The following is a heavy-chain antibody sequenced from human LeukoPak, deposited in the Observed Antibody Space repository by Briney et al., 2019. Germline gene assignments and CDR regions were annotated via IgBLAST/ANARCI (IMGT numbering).Heavy chain of an antibody. CDR1: GGSISSSSYY. CDR3: ARDNRGSYYRMQSDAFDI. J-gene: IGHJ3*02. CDR2: IYYSGST. V-gene: IGHV4-39*02. D-gene: IGHD1-26*01. Sequence: SETLSLTCTVSGGSISSSSYYWGWIRQPPGKGLEWIGSIYYSGSTYYNPSLKSRVTISVGTSKNQFSLKLSSVTAADTAVYYCARDNRGSYYRMQSDAFDIWGQGTMVTVSS.